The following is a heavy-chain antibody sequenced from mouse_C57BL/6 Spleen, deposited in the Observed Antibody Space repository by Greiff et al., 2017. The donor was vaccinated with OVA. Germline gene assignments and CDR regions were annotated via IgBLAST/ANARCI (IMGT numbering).Heavy chain of an antibody. V-gene: IGHV8-12*01. D-gene: IGHD4-1*01. CDR2: IYWDDDK. Sequence: QVTLKESGPGILQSSQTLSLTCSFSGFLLSTSGMGVSWIRQPSGKGLEWLAHIYWDDDKRYNPSLKSRLTISKDTSRNQVFLKITSVDTADTATYYCARREELVPFAYWGQGTLVTVSA. CDR1: GFLLSTSGMG. J-gene: IGHJ3*01. CDR3: ARREELVPFAY.